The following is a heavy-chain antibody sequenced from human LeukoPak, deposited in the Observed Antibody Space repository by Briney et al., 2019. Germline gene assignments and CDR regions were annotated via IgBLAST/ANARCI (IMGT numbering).Heavy chain of an antibody. CDR1: GASIRVSNYY. V-gene: IGHV4-39*01. Sequence: SETLSLTCTVSGASIRVSNYYWGWIRQPPGKGLEWIASVYYTGTTYYNPSLKSRVTIFVETSKNQVSLRLSSVTAADTAVYYCARHSNYASGSTAKGLFDYWGQGTLVSVSS. CDR2: VYYTGTT. CDR3: ARHSNYASGSTAKGLFDY. D-gene: IGHD3-10*01. J-gene: IGHJ4*02.